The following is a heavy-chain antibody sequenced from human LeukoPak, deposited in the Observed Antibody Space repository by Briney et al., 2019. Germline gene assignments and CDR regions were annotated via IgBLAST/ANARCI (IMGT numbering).Heavy chain of an antibody. D-gene: IGHD5-18*01. V-gene: IGHV4-61*01. CDR1: GGSVSSGSYY. J-gene: IGHJ3*02. CDR2: IYYSGST. Sequence: PSETLSLTCTVSGGSVSSGSYYWSWIRQPPGKGLEWIGYIYYSGSTNYNPSLKSRVTISVDTSKNQFSLKLSSVTAADTAVYYCARARGGYSRPGQPFDIWGQGTMVTVSS. CDR3: ARARGGYSRPGQPFDI.